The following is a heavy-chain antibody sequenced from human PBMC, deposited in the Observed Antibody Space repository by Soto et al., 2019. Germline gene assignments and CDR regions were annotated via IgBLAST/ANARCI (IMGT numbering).Heavy chain of an antibody. V-gene: IGHV4-39*01. J-gene: IGHJ5*02. D-gene: IGHD3-3*01. Sequence: SETLSLTCTVSGGSISSSSYYWGWIRQPPGKGLEWIGSIYYSGSTYYNPSLKSRVTISVDTSKNQFSLKLSSVTAADTAVYYCARLSDYDFWSGYYVNGFDPWGQGTLVTVSS. CDR2: IYYSGST. CDR1: GGSISSSSYY. CDR3: ARLSDYDFWSGYYVNGFDP.